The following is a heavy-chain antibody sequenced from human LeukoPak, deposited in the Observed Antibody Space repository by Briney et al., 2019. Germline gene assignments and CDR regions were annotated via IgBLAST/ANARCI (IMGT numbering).Heavy chain of an antibody. CDR2: IYYSGST. CDR3: ARDSVLTYYYDSSGYCFDY. Sequence: SETLSLTCTVSGGSISSYYWSWIRQPPGKGLEWIGYIYYSGSTNYNPSLKSRVTISVDTSKNQFSLKLSSVTAADTAVYYCARDSVLTYYYDSSGYCFDYWGQGTLVTVSS. V-gene: IGHV4-59*12. CDR1: GGSISSYY. J-gene: IGHJ4*02. D-gene: IGHD3-22*01.